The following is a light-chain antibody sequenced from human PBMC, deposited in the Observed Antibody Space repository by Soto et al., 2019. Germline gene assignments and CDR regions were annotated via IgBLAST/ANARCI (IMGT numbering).Light chain of an antibody. Sequence: QSVLTQPASVSGSPGQSITISCTGSTSDVGAYNYVSWYKHHPGQAPQLMIYEVSNRPSGVSNRFPGSKSGNTASLTISGLQADGEGDYYCSSKTSSSSPFVFGTGTKVTVL. CDR3: SSKTSSSSPFV. V-gene: IGLV2-14*01. J-gene: IGLJ1*01. CDR1: TSDVGAYNY. CDR2: EVS.